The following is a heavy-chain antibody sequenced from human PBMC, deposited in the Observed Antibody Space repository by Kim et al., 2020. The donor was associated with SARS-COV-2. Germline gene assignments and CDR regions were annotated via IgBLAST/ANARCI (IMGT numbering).Heavy chain of an antibody. V-gene: IGHV1-3*01. CDR3: ARIVTAVRGVWFDP. CDR1: GYTFSNYV. D-gene: IGHD3-10*02. Sequence: ASVKVSCKASGYTFSNYVLHWMRQAPGQRPEWLGLINPDTYNTKYSQKLQGRVTITIDPSASTVHMELNSLVPEDTGLYYCARIVTAVRGVWFDPWGQGTRVTVSA. CDR2: INPDTYNT. J-gene: IGHJ5*02.